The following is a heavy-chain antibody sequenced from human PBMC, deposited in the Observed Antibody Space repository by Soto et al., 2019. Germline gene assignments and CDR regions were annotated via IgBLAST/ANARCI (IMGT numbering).Heavy chain of an antibody. CDR1: GFTVSSNY. J-gene: IGHJ3*02. V-gene: IGHV3-66*01. CDR2: IYSGGST. CDR3: AQYCSGGSCYPYDAFDI. Sequence: PGGSLRLSCAASGFTVSSNYMSWVRQAPGKGLEWVSVIYSGGSTYYADSVKGRFTISRDNSKNTLYLQMNSLRAEDTAVYYCAQYCSGGSCYPYDAFDIWGQGTMVTVSS. D-gene: IGHD2-15*01.